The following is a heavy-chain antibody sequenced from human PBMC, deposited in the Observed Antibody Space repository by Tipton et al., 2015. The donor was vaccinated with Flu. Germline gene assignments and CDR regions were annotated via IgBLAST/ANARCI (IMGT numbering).Heavy chain of an antibody. CDR3: AREGYAFDI. Sequence: SLRLSCKASGFDFSVYGMHWVRQAPGKGLEWVAVIWYDGSNIHYADSVKGRFTVSRDNAKNSLYLHMNSLRAEDTAVYYCAREGYAFDIWGQGTMVTVSS. J-gene: IGHJ3*02. V-gene: IGHV3-33*01. CDR1: GFDFSVYG. CDR2: IWYDGSNI.